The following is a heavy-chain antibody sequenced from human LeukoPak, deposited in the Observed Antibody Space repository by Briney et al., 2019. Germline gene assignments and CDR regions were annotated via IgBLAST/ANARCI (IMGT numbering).Heavy chain of an antibody. V-gene: IGHV4-61*02. Sequence: SQTLSLTCSASGGSISSDRYYWSWIRQPAGKGLEWIGRIYAPGDTKYDPSLQSRVTISGDTSKNQISLKLASVTAADTAVYYCAREYYASGSNGAFDYWGQGILVTVSS. CDR3: AREYYASGSNGAFDY. D-gene: IGHD3-10*01. CDR2: IYAPGDT. J-gene: IGHJ4*02. CDR1: GGSISSDRYY.